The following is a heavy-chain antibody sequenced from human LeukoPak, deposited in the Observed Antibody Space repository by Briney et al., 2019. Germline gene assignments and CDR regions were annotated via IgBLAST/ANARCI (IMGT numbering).Heavy chain of an antibody. CDR2: FDPEDGET. V-gene: IGHV1-24*01. J-gene: IGHJ6*02. CDR3: ATLNYYYYGMDV. Sequence: ASVKVSCKVCGYTLTELSMHWVRQAPGKGLEWMGGFDPEDGETIYAQKFQGRVTMTEDTSTDTAYMELSSLRSEDTAVYYCATLNYYYYGMDVWGQGTTVTVSS. CDR1: GYTLTELS.